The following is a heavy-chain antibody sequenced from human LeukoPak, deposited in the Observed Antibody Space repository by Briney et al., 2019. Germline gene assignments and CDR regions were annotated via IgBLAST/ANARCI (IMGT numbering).Heavy chain of an antibody. CDR1: GVSIRSYY. V-gene: IGHV4-59*01. CDR2: IYYSGST. J-gene: IGHJ4*02. CDR3: ARGELRLHY. D-gene: IGHD1-26*01. Sequence: PSETLSLTCTVSGVSIRSYYLIWIRQPPRKGLEWIGYIYYSGSTNYNPSLKSRVTISVDTSKPQLSLNLSSVTAADTAVYYCARGELRLHYGGQGPLVPVSS.